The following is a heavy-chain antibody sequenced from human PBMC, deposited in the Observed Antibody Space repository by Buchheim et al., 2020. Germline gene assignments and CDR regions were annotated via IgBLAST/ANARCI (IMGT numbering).Heavy chain of an antibody. Sequence: EVQLLESGGGLVQPGGSLRLSCAASGFTFSYYAMNWVRQAPGKGLEWVASISGSGRTTYYADSVTGRLTLSRANSKNTLFVQMNSLRVEDTAMYYCVKGYADTAYDGMDVWGQGTT. CDR1: GFTFSYYA. CDR2: ISGSGRTT. J-gene: IGHJ6*02. V-gene: IGHV3-23*01. CDR3: VKGYADTAYDGMDV. D-gene: IGHD5-18*01.